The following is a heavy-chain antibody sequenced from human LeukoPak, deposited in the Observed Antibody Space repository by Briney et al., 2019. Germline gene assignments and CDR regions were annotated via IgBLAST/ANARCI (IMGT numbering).Heavy chain of an antibody. CDR2: ISSSSSSTI. CDR3: ARDLVDGSSDGDY. J-gene: IGHJ4*02. CDR1: GFTFSSYS. Sequence: PGGSLRLSCAASGFTFSSYSMNWVRQAPGKGLEWVSYISSSSSSTIYYADSVKGRFTISRDNAKNSLYLQMNSLRDEDTAVYYCARDLVDGSSDGDYWGQGTLVTVSS. V-gene: IGHV3-48*02. D-gene: IGHD1-26*01.